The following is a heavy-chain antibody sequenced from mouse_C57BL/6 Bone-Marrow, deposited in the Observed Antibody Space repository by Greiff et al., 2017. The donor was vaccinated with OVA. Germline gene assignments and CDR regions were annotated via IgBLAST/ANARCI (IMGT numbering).Heavy chain of an antibody. CDR3: ARGRNGNYEGVFAY. CDR1: GYTFTSYW. Sequence: QVQLQQPGAELVKPGASVKLSCKASGYTFTSYWMHWVKQRPGRGLEWIGRIDPNSGGTKYNEKFKSKATLAVDKPSSTAYMQLSSLTSEDSAVYYCARGRNGNYEGVFAYWGQGTLVTVSA. J-gene: IGHJ3*01. D-gene: IGHD2-1*01. CDR2: IDPNSGGT. V-gene: IGHV1-72*01.